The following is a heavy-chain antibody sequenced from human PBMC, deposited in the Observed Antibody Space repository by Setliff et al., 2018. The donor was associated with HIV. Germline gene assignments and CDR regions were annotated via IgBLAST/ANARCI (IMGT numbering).Heavy chain of an antibody. J-gene: IGHJ1*01. CDR3: ARDHMSVGAWVGATSRGLFQH. V-gene: IGHV1-46*01. CDR2: VNPSGGST. CDR1: GYTFTSYA. Sequence: ASVKVSCKASGYTFTSYAIHWVRQAPGQGLEWLGMVNPSGGSTAYAQKFQGRVTMTRDTFTNTVYMELSSLRSEDTAVYYCARDHMSVGAWVGATSRGLFQHWGQGTLVTVSS. D-gene: IGHD1-26*01.